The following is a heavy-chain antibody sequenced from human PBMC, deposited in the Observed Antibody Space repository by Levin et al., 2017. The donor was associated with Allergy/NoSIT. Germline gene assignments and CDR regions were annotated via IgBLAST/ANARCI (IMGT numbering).Heavy chain of an antibody. CDR2: ISGSGGST. V-gene: IGHV3-23*01. D-gene: IGHD2-2*01. Sequence: GESLKISCAASGFTFSSYAMSWVRQAPGKGLEWVSAISGSGGSTYYADSVKGRFTISRDNSKNTLYLQMNSLRAEDSAVYYCAKGYCSSTSCSEIDYWGQGTLVTVSS. CDR3: AKGYCSSTSCSEIDY. J-gene: IGHJ4*02. CDR1: GFTFSSYA.